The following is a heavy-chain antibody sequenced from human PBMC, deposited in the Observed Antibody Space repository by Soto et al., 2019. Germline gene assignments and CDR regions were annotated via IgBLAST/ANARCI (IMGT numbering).Heavy chain of an antibody. V-gene: IGHV1-18*01. CDR3: ARGPSYCSGGSCYSAIRL. D-gene: IGHD2-15*01. CDR2: ISAYNGNT. Sequence: ASVKVSCKASGYTFTSYGISWVRQAPGQGLEWMGWISAYNGNTNYAQKLQGRVTMTTDTSTSTAYMELRSLRSDDTAVYYCARGPSYCSGGSCYSAIRLWGQGTLVTVSS. CDR1: GYTFTSYG. J-gene: IGHJ4*02.